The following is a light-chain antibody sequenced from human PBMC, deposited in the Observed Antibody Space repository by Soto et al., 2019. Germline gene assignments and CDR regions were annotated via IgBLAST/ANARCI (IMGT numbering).Light chain of an antibody. CDR2: DAS. Sequence: EIVLTQSPGTLSLSPGERASLSCRASQSISSSYLAWYQHKPGQPPRLLIYDASRRPTGIPDRFSGSGSGTDFTLTISRLEPEDFAVYYCQQYGASPRTFGQGTKVEI. V-gene: IGKV3-20*01. CDR3: QQYGASPRT. J-gene: IGKJ1*01. CDR1: QSISSSY.